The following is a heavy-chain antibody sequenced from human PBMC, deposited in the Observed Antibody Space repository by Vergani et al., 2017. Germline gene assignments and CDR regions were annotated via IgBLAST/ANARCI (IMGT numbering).Heavy chain of an antibody. V-gene: IGHV4-39*02. D-gene: IGHD3-22*01. CDR2: VSHSGDT. CDR3: ARRSSSYYFDI. CDR1: GGSISSGGYY. J-gene: IGHJ5*02. Sequence: QVQLQESGPGLVKPSQTLSLTCAVSGGSISSGGYYWGWIRQPPGKGLEWISSVSHSGDTYFNPSLKGRVSISMDTSKNYFFLTLSSVTAADTAMYYCARRSSSYYFDIWGQGVLITVSS.